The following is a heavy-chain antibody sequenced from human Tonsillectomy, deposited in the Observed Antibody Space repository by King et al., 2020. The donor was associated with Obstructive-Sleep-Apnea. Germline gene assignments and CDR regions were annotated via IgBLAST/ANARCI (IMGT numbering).Heavy chain of an antibody. CDR1: GFTFSNYW. CDR3: ASTLELAAAGFLGY. D-gene: IGHD6-13*01. CDR2: INQDGSEK. J-gene: IGHJ4*02. Sequence: QLVQSGGGLVQPGGSLRLSCAASGFTFSNYWMTWVRQAPGKGLEWVANINQDGSEKYYVDSVKGRFTISRDNAKNSLYLQMNSLRAEDTAVYYCASTLELAAAGFLGYWGQGTLVTVSS. V-gene: IGHV3-7*01.